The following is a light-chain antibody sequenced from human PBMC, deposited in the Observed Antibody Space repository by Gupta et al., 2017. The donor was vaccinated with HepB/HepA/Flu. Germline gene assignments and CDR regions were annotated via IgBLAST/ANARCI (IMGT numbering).Light chain of an antibody. CDR3: GTWDSSLSAVV. CDR1: SSNIGNNY. Sequence: QFVFTQPPPVSAAPGQKVTISRSGSSSNIGNNYVSWYQQLPGTAPKLLIYENNKRPSEIPDRFSGSKSGTSATLGITGLQTGDEADYYCGTWDSSLSAVVFGGGTKLTVL. V-gene: IGLV1-51*02. J-gene: IGLJ3*02. CDR2: ENN.